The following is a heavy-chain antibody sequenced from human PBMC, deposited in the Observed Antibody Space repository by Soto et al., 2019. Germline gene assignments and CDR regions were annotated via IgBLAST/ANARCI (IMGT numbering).Heavy chain of an antibody. CDR3: ARFGYYYYGMDV. D-gene: IGHD3-16*01. Sequence: PSETLSLTCTVSGGSISSGGYYWSWIRQHPGKGLEWIGYIYYSGSTYYNPSLKSRVTISVDTSKNQFSLKLSSVTAADTAVYYCARFGYYYYGMDVCGQGTTVTVSS. V-gene: IGHV4-31*03. J-gene: IGHJ6*02. CDR2: IYYSGST. CDR1: GGSISSGGYY.